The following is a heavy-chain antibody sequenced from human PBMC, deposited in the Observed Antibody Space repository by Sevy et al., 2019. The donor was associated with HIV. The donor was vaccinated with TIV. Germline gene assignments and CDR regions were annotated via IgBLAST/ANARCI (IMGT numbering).Heavy chain of an antibody. CDR2: ISWSSGSI. V-gene: IGHV3-9*01. D-gene: IGHD6-13*01. Sequence: GGSLRLSCAASGFTFDDHAMHWVRQAPGKGLEWVSSISWSSGSIAYADSVMGRFTISRDNAKNSLYLQMNSLRTDDTAFDYGSKGYSSSWSYSEYFHLWGQGTLVIVSS. CDR1: GFTFDDHA. CDR3: SKGYSSSWSYSEYFHL. J-gene: IGHJ1*01.